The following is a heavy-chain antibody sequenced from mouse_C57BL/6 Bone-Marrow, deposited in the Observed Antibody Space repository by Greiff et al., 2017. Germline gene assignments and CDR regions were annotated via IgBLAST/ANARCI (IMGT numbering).Heavy chain of an antibody. D-gene: IGHD2-5*01. J-gene: IGHJ3*01. CDR2: INPHNGGT. Sequence: VHVKQSGPELVKPGASVKMSCKASGYTFTDYNMHWVKQSHGKSLEWIGYINPHNGGTSYNQKFKGKATLTVNKSSSTAYMELRSLTSEDSAVYYCAPVYYSNSWFAYWGQGTLVTVSA. V-gene: IGHV1-22*01. CDR1: GYTFTDYN. CDR3: APVYYSNSWFAY.